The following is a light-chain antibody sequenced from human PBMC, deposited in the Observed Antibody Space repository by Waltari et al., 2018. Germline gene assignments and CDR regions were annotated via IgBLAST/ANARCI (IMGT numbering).Light chain of an antibody. CDR3: MFWPSNVWV. V-gene: IGLV5-37*01. CDR1: SAINVGDFN. CDR2: YKSDSEK. Sequence: QPVLTQPPSSSASPGESARLTSTLPSAINVGDFNIYWYQQKPGSPPRFLLYYKSDSEKAQGSGVPSRFSGSKDASANAGILLISGIQSEDEADYYCMFWPSNVWVFGGGTKLTVL. J-gene: IGLJ3*02.